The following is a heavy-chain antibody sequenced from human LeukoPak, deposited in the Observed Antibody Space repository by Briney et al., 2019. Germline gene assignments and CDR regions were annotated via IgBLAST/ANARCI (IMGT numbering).Heavy chain of an antibody. CDR3: AREWN. CDR2: IKDGGSEI. V-gene: IGHV3-7*01. Sequence: PGGSLRLSCVASGFTFRTDWMSWVRQAPGRGPEWVASIKDGGSEIYYVGSVRGRFTISRDNAKNSLYPQMNSLRAEDTAVYYCAREWNWGQGSLVTVSS. J-gene: IGHJ4*02. CDR1: GFTFRTDW.